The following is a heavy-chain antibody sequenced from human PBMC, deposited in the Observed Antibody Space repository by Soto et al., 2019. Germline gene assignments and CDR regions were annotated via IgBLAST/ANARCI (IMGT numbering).Heavy chain of an antibody. D-gene: IGHD2-15*01. V-gene: IGHV5-51*01. Sequence: GESLKISCKGSGYSFTSYWIGWVRQMPGKGLEWMGIIYPGASDTRYSPSFQGQVTISADKSISTAYLQWSSLKASDTAMYYCARTSLGYCSGGSCLFSYGMDVWGQGTTVTVSS. CDR1: GYSFTSYW. CDR3: ARTSLGYCSGGSCLFSYGMDV. CDR2: IYPGASDT. J-gene: IGHJ6*02.